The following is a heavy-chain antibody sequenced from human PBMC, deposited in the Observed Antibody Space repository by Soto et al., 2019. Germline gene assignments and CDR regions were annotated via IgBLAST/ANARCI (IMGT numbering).Heavy chain of an antibody. CDR1: GFTFSTYW. D-gene: IGHD3-22*01. V-gene: IGHV3-7*05. Sequence: EMQLVESGGGLVQPGGSLRLSCAASGFTFSTYWMTWVRQAPGKGLEWVANIKLDGTVKYDVDSVKGRFTISRDNAESSVYLHMNSLRDEDTAMYYGGGESVGYSSGYIDLWGRGTLVTVSS. CDR3: GGESVGYSSGYIDL. CDR2: IKLDGTVK. J-gene: IGHJ2*01.